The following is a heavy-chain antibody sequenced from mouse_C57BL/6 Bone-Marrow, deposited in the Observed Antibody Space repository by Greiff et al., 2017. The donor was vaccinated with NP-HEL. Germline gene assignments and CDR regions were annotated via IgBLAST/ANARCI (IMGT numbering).Heavy chain of an antibody. CDR3: ARSSADYSNYVYYYAMDY. Sequence: QVQLQQPGAELVMPGASVKLSCKASGYTFTSYWMHWVKQRPGQGLEWIGEIDPSDSYTNYNQKFKGKSTLTVDKSSSTAYMQLSSLTSENSAVYYCARSSADYSNYVYYYAMDYWGQGTSVTVSS. CDR1: GYTFTSYW. V-gene: IGHV1-69*01. J-gene: IGHJ4*01. D-gene: IGHD2-5*01. CDR2: IDPSDSYT.